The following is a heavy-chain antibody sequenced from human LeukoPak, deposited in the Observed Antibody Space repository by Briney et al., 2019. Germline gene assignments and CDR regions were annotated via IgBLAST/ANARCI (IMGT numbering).Heavy chain of an antibody. CDR1: GFTVSSNY. CDR3: ARESYRSFDY. J-gene: IGHJ4*02. CDR2: IYSGGST. V-gene: IGHV3-53*01. Sequence: GGSLRLSCAASGFTVSSNYMSWVRQAPGKGLEWVSVIYSGGSTYYADSVKGRFTISRDNSKNTLYLQMNSLGAEDTAVYYCARESYRSFDYWGQGTLVTVSS.